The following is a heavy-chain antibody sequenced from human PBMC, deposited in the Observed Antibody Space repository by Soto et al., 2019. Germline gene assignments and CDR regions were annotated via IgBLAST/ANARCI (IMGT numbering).Heavy chain of an antibody. D-gene: IGHD2-8*01. Sequence: EVQLLESGGGLVQPGGSLRLSCAASGFTFSSYAMSWVRQAPGKGLEWVSAISGSGGSTYYADSVRGRFTISRDNSKNQLYLQMHSLRAEDTAVYYCAKGPRILYPFDPWGQGTLVTVSS. CDR1: GFTFSSYA. CDR2: ISGSGGST. CDR3: AKGPRILYPFDP. J-gene: IGHJ5*02. V-gene: IGHV3-23*01.